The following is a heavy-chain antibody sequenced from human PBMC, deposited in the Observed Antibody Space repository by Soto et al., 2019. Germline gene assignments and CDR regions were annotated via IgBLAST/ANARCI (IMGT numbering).Heavy chain of an antibody. CDR2: ISGYSAKT. CDR3: ARGGQWDFLSDY. CDR1: GYAFNSRY. Sequence: QVKLVQSGGEVKNPGASVKVSCKASGYAFNSRYINWVRQAPGQGLEWMGWISGYSAKTNYAQNLQGRVTMTLDTSPNTAYMELRSLTADDTAIYYCARGGQWDFLSDYWGQGTLVTVCS. J-gene: IGHJ4*02. D-gene: IGHD1-26*01. V-gene: IGHV1-18*01.